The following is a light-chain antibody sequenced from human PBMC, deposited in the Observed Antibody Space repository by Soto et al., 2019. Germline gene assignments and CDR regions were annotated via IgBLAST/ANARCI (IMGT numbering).Light chain of an antibody. V-gene: IGLV2-23*01. CDR2: EGS. CDR1: SSDVGSYNL. J-gene: IGLJ2*01. CDR3: CSYAGSSTLV. Sequence: LTQPASVSGSPGQSITISCTGTSSDVGSYNLVSWYQQHPGKAPKLMIYEGSKRPSGVSNRFSGSKSGNTASLTISGLQAEDEAHYYCCSYAGSSTLVFGGGTKVTV.